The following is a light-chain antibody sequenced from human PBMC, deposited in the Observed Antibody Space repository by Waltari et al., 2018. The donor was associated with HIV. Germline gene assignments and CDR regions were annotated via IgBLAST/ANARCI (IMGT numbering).Light chain of an antibody. CDR3: CEYAGSTTYVI. CDR2: EVS. V-gene: IGLV2-23*02. CDR1: SSDVGGYNL. Sequence: QSALPQPASVSGSPGQSITISCTGTSSDVGGYNLVSWYQQHPGKAPKLMIYEVSKRPSGVSNRFSGSKSGNTASLTISGLQAEDEADYYCCEYAGSTTYVIFGGGTKLTVL. J-gene: IGLJ2*01.